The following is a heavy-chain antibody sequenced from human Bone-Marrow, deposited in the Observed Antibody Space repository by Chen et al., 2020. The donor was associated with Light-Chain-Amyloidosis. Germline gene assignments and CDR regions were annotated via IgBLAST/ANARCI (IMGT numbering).Heavy chain of an antibody. Sequence: QVQLVESGGGVVQPGGSLRLSCAASGFIFSYYGMHWVRQAPGKGLEWVAVIRYDGSDKDYADSVKGRVTISRDNSKNTLFLQMKSLRADDTAVYYCAKDSGGDFDSSGPLSWGQGTLVTVSS. CDR2: IRYDGSDK. J-gene: IGHJ4*02. V-gene: IGHV3-30*02. CDR3: AKDSGGDFDSSGPLS. D-gene: IGHD3-22*01. CDR1: GFIFSYYG.